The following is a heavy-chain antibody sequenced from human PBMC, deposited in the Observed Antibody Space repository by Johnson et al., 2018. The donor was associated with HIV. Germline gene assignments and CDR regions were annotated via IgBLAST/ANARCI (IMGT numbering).Heavy chain of an antibody. CDR3: AKSLFSISWPYDAFDM. CDR2: ISWNSGSI. CDR1: GFTFDDYA. V-gene: IGHV3-9*01. Sequence: EVQLVESGGGLVQPGRSLRLSCAASGFTFDDYAMHWVRQAPGKGLEWVSGISWNSGSIGYADSVKGRFTISRDNAKNSLYLQMNSLRAEDTALYYCAKSLFSISWPYDAFDMWGQGTMVTVS. J-gene: IGHJ3*02. D-gene: IGHD2/OR15-2a*01.